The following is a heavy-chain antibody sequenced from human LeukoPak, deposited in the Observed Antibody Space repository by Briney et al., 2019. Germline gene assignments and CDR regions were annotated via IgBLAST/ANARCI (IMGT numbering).Heavy chain of an antibody. CDR1: GYTFTSYG. V-gene: IGHV1-18*01. D-gene: IGHD3-10*01. CDR2: ISAYNGNT. Sequence: GASVKVSCKASGYTFTSYGISWVRQAPAQGLEWMGWISAYNGNTNYAQKLQGRVTMTTDTSTSTAYMELRSLRSDDTAVYYCAGGLWFGEYPSLSFDYWGRGTLVTVSS. CDR3: AGGLWFGEYPSLSFDY. J-gene: IGHJ4*02.